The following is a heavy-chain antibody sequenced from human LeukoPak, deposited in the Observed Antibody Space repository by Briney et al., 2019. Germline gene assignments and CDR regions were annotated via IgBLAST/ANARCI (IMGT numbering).Heavy chain of an antibody. Sequence: ASVKVSCKASGYTFTNHYMHWVRQAPGQGLEWMGMIDPNGGRIIYAQKFQGRVSMTRDTSTSTVYMELTSLRSEDTAVYSCAIDPNGGVEGRFDYWGQGTLVTVSS. V-gene: IGHV1-46*01. D-gene: IGHD7-27*01. J-gene: IGHJ4*02. CDR2: IDPNGGRI. CDR3: AIDPNGGVEGRFDY. CDR1: GYTFTNHY.